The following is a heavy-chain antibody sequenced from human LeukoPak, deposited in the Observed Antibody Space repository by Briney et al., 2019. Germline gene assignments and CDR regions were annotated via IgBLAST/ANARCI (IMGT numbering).Heavy chain of an antibody. CDR2: ISSSSSYI. J-gene: IGHJ4*02. CDR3: ARDLNAPIFGVVISFDY. CDR1: AFTFSSYS. D-gene: IGHD3-3*02. Sequence: GGSLRLSCAASAFTFSSYSMNWVRQAPGKGLEWVSSISSSSSYIYYADSVKGRFTISRDNAKNSLYLQMNSLRAEDTAVYYCARDLNAPIFGVVISFDYWGQGTLVTVSS. V-gene: IGHV3-21*01.